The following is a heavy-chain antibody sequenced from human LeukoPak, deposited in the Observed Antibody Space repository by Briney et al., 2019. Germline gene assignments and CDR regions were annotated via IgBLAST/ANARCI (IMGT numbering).Heavy chain of an antibody. D-gene: IGHD4-17*01. CDR3: AKSGGMTTVTHPRYFQH. J-gene: IGHJ1*01. V-gene: IGHV3-23*01. CDR1: GFTFSSYA. CDR2: ISGSGGST. Sequence: GGSLRLSCAASGFTFSSYAMSWVRQAPGKGLEWVSAISGSGGSTYYADSVKGWFTISRDNSKNTLYLQMNSLRAEDTAVYYCAKSGGMTTVTHPRYFQHWGQGTLVTVSS.